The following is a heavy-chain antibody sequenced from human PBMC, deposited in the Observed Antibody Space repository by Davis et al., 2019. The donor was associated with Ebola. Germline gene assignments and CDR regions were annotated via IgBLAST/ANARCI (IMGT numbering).Heavy chain of an antibody. V-gene: IGHV4-59*11. Sequence: PSETLSLTCTVSGGSISSHYWSWIRQPPGKGLEWIGYIYYSGSTNYNPSLTSRVPISVDTSKNQFSLKLSSVTAADTAVYYCARGGWYDFWNGMDVWGQGTTVTVSS. J-gene: IGHJ6*02. CDR2: IYYSGST. CDR3: ARGGWYDFWNGMDV. D-gene: IGHD3-3*01. CDR1: GGSISSHY.